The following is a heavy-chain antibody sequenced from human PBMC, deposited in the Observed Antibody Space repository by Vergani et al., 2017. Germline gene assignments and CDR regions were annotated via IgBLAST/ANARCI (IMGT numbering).Heavy chain of an antibody. CDR1: GGSISSGSYY. V-gene: IGHV4-61*02. CDR3: ARDPLYXTTWPFLLLDMDV. CDR2: FYTGGGT. Sequence: QVQLQESGPGLVRPSQTLSLTCTVSGGSISSGSYYWSWFRQPAGKGLEWIGPFYTGGGTSYNPSLKSRVTISVDTSKNKFSLQLSSVTAADTAVYYCARDPLYXTTWPFLLLDMDVWGQGTTVTVSS. J-gene: IGHJ6*02. D-gene: IGHD6-13*01.